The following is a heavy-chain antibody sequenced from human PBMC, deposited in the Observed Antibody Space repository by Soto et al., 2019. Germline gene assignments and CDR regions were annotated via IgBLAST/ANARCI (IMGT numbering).Heavy chain of an antibody. CDR2: INPNSGGT. D-gene: IGHD3-16*02. CDR1: GYTFTGYY. Sequence: ASVKVSCKASGYTFTGYYMHWARQAPGQGLEWMGWINPNSGGTNYAQKFQGWVTMTRDTSISTAYMELSRLRSDDTAVYYCAIHYDYVWGSYPLAYGMQVWGQATTVSVAS. V-gene: IGHV1-2*04. J-gene: IGHJ6*01. CDR3: AIHYDYVWGSYPLAYGMQV.